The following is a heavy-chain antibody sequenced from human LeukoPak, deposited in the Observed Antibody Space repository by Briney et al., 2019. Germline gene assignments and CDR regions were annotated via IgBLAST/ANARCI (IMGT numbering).Heavy chain of an antibody. CDR2: IYYSGST. D-gene: IGHD1-26*01. Sequence: SETLSLTCTVSGGSISSSSYYWSWIRQPPGKGLEWIGYIYYSGSTNYNPSPKSRVTISVDTSKNQFSLKLSSVTAADTAVYYCASWVVGATYFDYWGQGTLVTVSS. V-gene: IGHV4-61*01. CDR3: ASWVVGATYFDY. J-gene: IGHJ4*02. CDR1: GGSISSSSYY.